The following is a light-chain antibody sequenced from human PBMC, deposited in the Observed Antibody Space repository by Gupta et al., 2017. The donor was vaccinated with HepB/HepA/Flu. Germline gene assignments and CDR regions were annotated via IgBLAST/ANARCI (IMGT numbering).Light chain of an antibody. V-gene: IGLV6-57*02. CDR1: SGSIASNY. CDR3: QSYDSSNQV. J-gene: IGLJ3*02. CDR2: DDN. Sequence: NFMLTQPHSVSESPGQTVTISCTGSSGSIASNYVQWYQQRPGSAPTTVIYDDNQRPSGVPDRFSGSIDSSSNSASLTISGLKAEDDAYYYCQSYDSSNQVFGGGTKLTVL.